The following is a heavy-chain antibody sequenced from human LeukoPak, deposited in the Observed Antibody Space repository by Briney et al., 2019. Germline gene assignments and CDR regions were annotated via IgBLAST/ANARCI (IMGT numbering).Heavy chain of an antibody. Sequence: PGGSLRLSCAASGFTFSSYGMHWVRQAPGKGLEWVAFILYDGSNKYYADSVKGRFTISRDNSKNTLYLQMNSLRAEDTAVYYCATPFLNYVWGSYRSRYFDYWGQGTLVTVSS. D-gene: IGHD3-16*02. CDR1: GFTFSSYG. V-gene: IGHV3-30*02. CDR2: ILYDGSNK. CDR3: ATPFLNYVWGSYRSRYFDY. J-gene: IGHJ4*02.